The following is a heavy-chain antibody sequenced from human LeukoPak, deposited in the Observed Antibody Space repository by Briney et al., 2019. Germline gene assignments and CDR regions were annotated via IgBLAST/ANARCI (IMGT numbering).Heavy chain of an antibody. Sequence: GGSLRLSCAASGFTFSSYSMNWVRQAPGKGLEWVSSISSSSSYIYYADSVKGRFTISRDNAKNSLYLQMNSLRAEDTAVYYCARDPTYCGGDCYRENWFDPWGQGTLVTVSS. CDR3: ARDPTYCGGDCYRENWFDP. V-gene: IGHV3-21*01. CDR1: GFTFSSYS. CDR2: ISSSSSYI. J-gene: IGHJ5*02. D-gene: IGHD2-21*02.